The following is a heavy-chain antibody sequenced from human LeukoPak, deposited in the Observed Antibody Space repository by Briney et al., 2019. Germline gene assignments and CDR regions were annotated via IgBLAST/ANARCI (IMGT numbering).Heavy chain of an antibody. CDR1: GGSISSYY. CDR3: ARDVEYDFWSGTTRLNWFDP. V-gene: IGHV4-4*07. Sequence: SETLSLTCTVSGGSISSYYWSWIRKPAGKGLEWIGRIYTSGSTNYNPSLKSRVTMSVDTSKNQFSLKLSSVTAADTAVYYCARDVEYDFWSGTTRLNWFDPWGQGTLVTVSS. J-gene: IGHJ5*02. CDR2: IYTSGST. D-gene: IGHD3-3*01.